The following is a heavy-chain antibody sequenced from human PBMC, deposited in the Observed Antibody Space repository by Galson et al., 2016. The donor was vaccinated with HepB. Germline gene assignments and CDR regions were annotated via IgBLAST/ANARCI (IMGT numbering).Heavy chain of an antibody. V-gene: IGHV5-51*01. CDR3: SRGSSWLKYFHH. J-gene: IGHJ1*01. CDR2: IYPGDSDT. Sequence: QSGAEVKKPGESLKISCKGSGYSFANHWIGWVRQLPGKGLEWMGIIYPGDSDTRYSPSFQGQVTISADKSISTAYLQWSSLKASDTAIYAKSRGSSWLKYFHHWGQGTVVTVSS. CDR1: GYSFANHW. D-gene: IGHD6-13*01.